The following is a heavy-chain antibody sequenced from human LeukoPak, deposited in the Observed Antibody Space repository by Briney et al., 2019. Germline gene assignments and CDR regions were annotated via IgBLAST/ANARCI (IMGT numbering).Heavy chain of an antibody. CDR3: ARSIQLWLPYSVWFDP. CDR1: GFSLSTGGVG. D-gene: IGHD5-18*01. V-gene: IGHV2-5*02. CDR2: IYWDDDK. J-gene: IGHJ5*02. Sequence: SGPTLVNPTQTLTLTCTFSGFSLSTGGVGVGWIRQPPGKALEWLAVIYWDDDKRYSPSLKSRLTITKDTSKNQVVLTMTNMDPVDTATYYCARSIQLWLPYSVWFDPWGQGTLVTVSS.